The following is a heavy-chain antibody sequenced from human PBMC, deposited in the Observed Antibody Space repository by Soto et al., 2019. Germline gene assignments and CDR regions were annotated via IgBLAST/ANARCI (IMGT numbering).Heavy chain of an antibody. CDR2: ISYDGSNK. J-gene: IGHJ4*02. Sequence: QVQLVESGGGVVQPGRSLRLSCAASRFTFSTYAMHWVRQAPGKGLEWVAVISYDGSNKYYADSVKGRFTISRDNSKNTRSLKMNSLSAEDTAVYDGARGGYGGGHCFDYWGQGALVTVSS. V-gene: IGHV3-30*04. CDR1: RFTFSTYA. D-gene: IGHD3-16*01. CDR3: ARGGYGGGHCFDY.